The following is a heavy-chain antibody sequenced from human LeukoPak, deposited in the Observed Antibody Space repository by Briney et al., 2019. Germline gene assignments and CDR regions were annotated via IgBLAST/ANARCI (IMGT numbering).Heavy chain of an antibody. J-gene: IGHJ5*02. D-gene: IGHD3-3*01. Sequence: GASVKVSCKASGGTFSSYAISWVRQAPGQGLEWMGWISAYNGNTNYAQKLQGRVTMTTDTSTSTAYMELRSLRSDDTAVYYCARERSTPTEDWFDPWGQGTLVTVSS. CDR1: GGTFSSYA. CDR2: ISAYNGNT. V-gene: IGHV1-18*01. CDR3: ARERSTPTEDWFDP.